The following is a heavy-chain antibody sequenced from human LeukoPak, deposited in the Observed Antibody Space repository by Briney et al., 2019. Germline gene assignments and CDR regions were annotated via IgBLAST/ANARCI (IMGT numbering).Heavy chain of an antibody. CDR1: GFTFSTFG. J-gene: IGHJ6*02. Sequence: GGSLRLSCAASGFTFSTFGMHWVRQAPGKGLEWVAVLWFDGSKSYYADSVRSRFTISRDNSKNTLYLQMNSLRGEDTAVYYCARGGYGSGSHYYYGMDVWGQGTTVTVSS. CDR2: LWFDGSKS. V-gene: IGHV3-33*01. D-gene: IGHD3-10*01. CDR3: ARGGYGSGSHYYYGMDV.